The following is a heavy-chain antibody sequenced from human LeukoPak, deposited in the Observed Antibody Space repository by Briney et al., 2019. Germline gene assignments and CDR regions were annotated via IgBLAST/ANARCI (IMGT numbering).Heavy chain of an antibody. CDR1: GGSISSYY. CDR2: IYYSGST. J-gene: IGHJ4*02. CDR3: ARASGSYYFDY. Sequence: PSETLSLTRTVSGGSISSYYWSWLRQPPGKGLEWIGYIYYSGSTNYNPSLKSRVTISVDTSKNQFSLKLSSVTAADTAVYCCARASGSYYFDYWGQGTLVTVSS. D-gene: IGHD1-26*01. V-gene: IGHV4-59*01.